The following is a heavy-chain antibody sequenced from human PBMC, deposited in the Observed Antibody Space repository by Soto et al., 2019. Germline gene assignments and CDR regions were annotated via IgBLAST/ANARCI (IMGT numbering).Heavy chain of an antibody. CDR1: GGSISSGGYY. CDR3: ARQITMVRGIDF. CDR2: IYFNENT. J-gene: IGHJ4*02. Sequence: LSLTCSISGGSISSGGYYWSWVRQRPGKGLEWIGYIYFNENTYYNPSLKTRVTISAGTSKSQFSLRLSSVTAADAAVYYCARQITMVRGIDFWGPGISVTVSS. V-gene: IGHV4-31*03. D-gene: IGHD3-10*01.